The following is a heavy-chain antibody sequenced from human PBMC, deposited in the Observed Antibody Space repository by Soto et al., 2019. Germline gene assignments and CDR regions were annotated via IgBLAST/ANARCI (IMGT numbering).Heavy chain of an antibody. D-gene: IGHD3-3*01. J-gene: IGHJ5*02. CDR2: MNPNSGNT. CDR3: ARGPLRPPWSWFDP. V-gene: IGHV1-8*01. Sequence: QVQLVQSGAEVKKPGASVKVSCKAYGYTFTSYDINWVRQATGQGLEWMGWMNPNSGNTGYAQKFQGRVTMTRNTSISTAYMELSSLRSEDTAVYYCARGPLRPPWSWFDPWGQGTLVTVSS. CDR1: GYTFTSYD.